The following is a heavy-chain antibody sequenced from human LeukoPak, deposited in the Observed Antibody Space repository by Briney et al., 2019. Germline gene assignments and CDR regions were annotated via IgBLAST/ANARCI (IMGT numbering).Heavy chain of an antibody. CDR2: IYYGENT. J-gene: IGHJ5*02. V-gene: IGHV4-39*01. CDR1: GGSISSGPYY. D-gene: IGHD2-15*01. Sequence: PSETLSLTCTVSGGSISSGPYYWGWIRQPPGKGLEWIGNIYYGENTYYNPSLKSRVTISIDTSKNQFSLKLSSVTAADTAVYYCARHDSLYCSGGSCENWFDPWGQGTLVTVSS. CDR3: ARHDSLYCSGGSCENWFDP.